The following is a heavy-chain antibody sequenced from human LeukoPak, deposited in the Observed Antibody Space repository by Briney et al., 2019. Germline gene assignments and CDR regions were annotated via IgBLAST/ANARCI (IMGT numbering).Heavy chain of an antibody. V-gene: IGHV3-30-3*01. D-gene: IGHD3-22*01. CDR3: ARDSAYDSSGYLTFDY. J-gene: IGHJ4*02. Sequence: PGGSLRLSCAASGFTFSSYWMHWVRQAPGKGLEWVAVISYDGSNKYYADSVKGRFTISRDNSKNTLYLQMNSLRAEDTAVYYCARDSAYDSSGYLTFDYWGQGTLVTVSS. CDR1: GFTFSSYW. CDR2: ISYDGSNK.